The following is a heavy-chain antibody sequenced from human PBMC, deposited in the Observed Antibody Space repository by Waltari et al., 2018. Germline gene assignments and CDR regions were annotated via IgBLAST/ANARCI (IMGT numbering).Heavy chain of an antibody. V-gene: IGHV1-2*06. D-gene: IGHD5-12*01. J-gene: IGHJ6*02. CDR2: INPNSGGT. CDR3: ARPGYSGYENYYGMDV. CDR1: GYTFTGYY. Sequence: QVQLVQSGAEVKKPGASVKVSCKASGYTFTGYYMHWVRQAPGQGLEWMGRINPNSGGTNYAQKFQGRVTMTRDTSISTAYMELSRLRSDDTAVYYCARPGYSGYENYYGMDVWGQGTTVTVSS.